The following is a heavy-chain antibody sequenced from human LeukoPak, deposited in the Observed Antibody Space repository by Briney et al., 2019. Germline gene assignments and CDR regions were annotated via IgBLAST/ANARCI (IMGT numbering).Heavy chain of an antibody. D-gene: IGHD3-16*02. Sequence: PGGSLRLSCAASGFTFSSYWMSWVRQAPGKGLEWVANIKQDGSEKYYVDSVKGRFTISRDNAKNSLYLQMNSLRAEDTAVYYCARDRDMITFGGVIVRSDYWGQGTLVTVSS. CDR1: GFTFSSYW. J-gene: IGHJ4*02. V-gene: IGHV3-7*01. CDR3: ARDRDMITFGGVIVRSDY. CDR2: IKQDGSEK.